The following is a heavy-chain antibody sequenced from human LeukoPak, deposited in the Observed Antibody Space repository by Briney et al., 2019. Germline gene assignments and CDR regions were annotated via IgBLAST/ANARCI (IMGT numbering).Heavy chain of an antibody. V-gene: IGHV1-2*02. CDR2: INPNSGGT. D-gene: IGHD3-10*01. Sequence: ASVKVSCKASGYTFTGYYMHWVRQAPGQGLEWMGWINPNSGGTNYAQKFQGRVTMTRYTSISTAYMELSRLRSDDTAVYYCARDMVRGVIHYYSYGMDVWGQGTTVTVSS. CDR1: GYTFTGYY. J-gene: IGHJ6*02. CDR3: ARDMVRGVIHYYSYGMDV.